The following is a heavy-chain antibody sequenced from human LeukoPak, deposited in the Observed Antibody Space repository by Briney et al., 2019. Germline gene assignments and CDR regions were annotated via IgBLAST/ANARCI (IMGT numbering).Heavy chain of an antibody. D-gene: IGHD5-24*01. V-gene: IGHV3-53*01. CDR2: IYSGGST. J-gene: IGHJ4*02. CDR1: GFSFRTSW. CDR3: ARVSGRWLQFYFDY. Sequence: GGSLRLSCGASGFSFRTSWLNWVRQAPGKGLEWVSVIYSGGSTYYADSVKGRFTISRDNSKNTLYLQMNSLRAEDTAVYYCARVSGRWLQFYFDYWGQGTLVTVSS.